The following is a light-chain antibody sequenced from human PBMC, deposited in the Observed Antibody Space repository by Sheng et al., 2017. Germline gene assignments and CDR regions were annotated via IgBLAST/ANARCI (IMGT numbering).Light chain of an antibody. CDR2: DAS. Sequence: DIQLTQSSSFLSASVGDRVIITCRASQSSRSYLSWYQQKPGKAPKLLIYDASNLETGVPSRFSGSGSGTDFTFTISSLQPEDFATYYCLQHKSYPLTFGGGTKVETK. CDR3: LQHKSYPLT. V-gene: IGKV1-33*01. J-gene: IGKJ4*01. CDR1: QSSRSY.